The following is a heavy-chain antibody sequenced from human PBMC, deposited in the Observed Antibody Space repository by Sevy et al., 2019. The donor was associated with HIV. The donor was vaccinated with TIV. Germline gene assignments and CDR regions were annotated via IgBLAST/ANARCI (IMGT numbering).Heavy chain of an antibody. Sequence: WSLRLSCAASGFTFTEFVMSWVRQSPGKGLEWVSTINSGGGSTYYADSVKGRFTISRDNSQNTLDLQMNSLRAEDTAVYYCAKDVVGGYYDSSGYSDHWGQGTLVTVSS. CDR1: GFTFTEFV. CDR3: AKDVVGGYYDSSGYSDH. V-gene: IGHV3-23*01. D-gene: IGHD3-22*01. J-gene: IGHJ4*02. CDR2: INSGGGST.